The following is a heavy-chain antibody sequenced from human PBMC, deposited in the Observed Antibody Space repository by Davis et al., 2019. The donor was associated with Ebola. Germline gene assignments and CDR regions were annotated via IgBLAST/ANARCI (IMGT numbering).Heavy chain of an antibody. Sequence: GESLKISCQDSGNSFTSHWIGWVRQMPGKGLDWMGIIYTGDSDTRYSPSFRGQVTISADKSMKTAFLQWSSLKASDSGMYYCASLRRTITGMDDGFEIWGQGTMVTVSS. CDR3: ASLRRTITGMDDGFEI. CDR2: IYTGDSDT. J-gene: IGHJ3*02. V-gene: IGHV5-51*01. CDR1: GNSFTSHW. D-gene: IGHD2-8*02.